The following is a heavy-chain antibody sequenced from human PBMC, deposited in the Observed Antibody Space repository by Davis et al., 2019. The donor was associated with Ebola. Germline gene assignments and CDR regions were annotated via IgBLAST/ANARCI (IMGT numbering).Heavy chain of an antibody. CDR1: GGSISSYY. CDR3: ARVSGSYYDY. J-gene: IGHJ4*02. D-gene: IGHD1-26*01. V-gene: IGHV4-59*01. CDR2: IYYSGST. Sequence: SETLSLTCTVSGGSISSYYWSWIRRPPGKGLEWIGYIYYSGSTNYNPSLKSRVIISVDTSKNQYSLKLSSVTAADTAVYYCARVSGSYYDYWDQGTLVTVSS.